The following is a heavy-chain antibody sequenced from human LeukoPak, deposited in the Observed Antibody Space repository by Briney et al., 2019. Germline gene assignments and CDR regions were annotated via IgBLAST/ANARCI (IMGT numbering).Heavy chain of an antibody. Sequence: SETLSLTCTVSSGSITGGGYYWSWIRQHPGKGLEWIGYTYYSGSTYYNPSLKSRISISVDTSKNQFSLKLSSVTAADTAVYYCAREVVYDFWSGYLDSWGQGTLVTVSS. CDR3: AREVVYDFWSGYLDS. J-gene: IGHJ4*02. CDR1: SGSITGGGYY. CDR2: TYYSGST. V-gene: IGHV4-31*03. D-gene: IGHD3-3*01.